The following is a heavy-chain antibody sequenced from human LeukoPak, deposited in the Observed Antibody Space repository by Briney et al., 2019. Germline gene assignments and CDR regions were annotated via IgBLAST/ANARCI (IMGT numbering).Heavy chain of an antibody. J-gene: IGHJ6*03. Sequence: KPGGSLRLSCAASGFTFSSYSMNWVRQAPGKGLEWVSSISSSSSYIYYTDSAKGRFTISRDNAKKSLYLQMNSLRAEDTAVYYCARVGGITLALAPSPFPDYNYYYMDVWGKGTTVTVSS. V-gene: IGHV3-21*01. CDR1: GFTFSSYS. CDR2: ISSSSSYI. D-gene: IGHD3-10*01. CDR3: ARVGGITLALAPSPFPDYNYYYMDV.